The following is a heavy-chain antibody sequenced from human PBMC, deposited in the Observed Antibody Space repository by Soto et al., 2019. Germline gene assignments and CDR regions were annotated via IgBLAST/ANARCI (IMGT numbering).Heavy chain of an antibody. D-gene: IGHD2-15*01. CDR3: AKPGYCSGGKCYVSGTSRYYFDY. J-gene: IGHJ4*02. CDR1: GCTFSSYA. V-gene: IGHV3-23*01. Sequence: GGSLRLSCAPSGCTFSSYAMSWARQAPGKGLEWVSDINASGGSTYYADSVKGRFTISRDNSKNILYLQMNSLRAEDTAVYYCAKPGYCSGGKCYVSGTSRYYFDYWGQGTPVTVSS. CDR2: INASGGST.